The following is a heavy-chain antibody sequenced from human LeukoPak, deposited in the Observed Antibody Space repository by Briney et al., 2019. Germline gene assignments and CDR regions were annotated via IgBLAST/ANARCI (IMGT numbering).Heavy chain of an antibody. CDR3: ARVRSPQYYYYYYMDV. J-gene: IGHJ6*03. V-gene: IGHV3-23*01. D-gene: IGHD3-3*01. Sequence: GGSLRLSCAASGFTFSSYAMSWVRQAPGKGLEWVSVISGSGTNTYYADSVKGRFTISRDNSKNTPYLQMNSLRAEDTAVYYCARVRSPQYYYYYYMDVWGKGTTVTISS. CDR2: ISGSGTNT. CDR1: GFTFSSYA.